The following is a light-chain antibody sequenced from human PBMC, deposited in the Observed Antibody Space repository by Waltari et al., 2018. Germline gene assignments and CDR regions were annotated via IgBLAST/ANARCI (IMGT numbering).Light chain of an antibody. CDR2: DAS. CDR3: QQANRFPLT. CDR1: QGINSY. V-gene: IGKV1-12*01. J-gene: IGKJ4*01. Sequence: DFQMTQSPSSVSASVGDKVTISCRASQGINSYLAWYQQKPGKAPKLLIYDASSLQTGVPSRFSGSESGTDFTLTISSLQPEDFATYYCQQANRFPLTFGGGTKVELK.